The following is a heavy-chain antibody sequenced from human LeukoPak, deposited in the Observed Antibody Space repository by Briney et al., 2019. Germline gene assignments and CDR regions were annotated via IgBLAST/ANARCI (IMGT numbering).Heavy chain of an antibody. CDR2: IKQGGSEI. CDR3: ARDRESESDSVGDY. J-gene: IGHJ4*02. D-gene: IGHD2-15*01. V-gene: IGHV3-7*01. CDR1: GFTFSRFW. Sequence: GGSLRLSCSASGFTFSRFWMSWVRQAPGKGLEYVALIKQGGSEIFHMDSVKGRFTISRDDATNSLYLQMNSLRVEDTALYYCARDRESESDSVGDYWGQGTLVTVSS.